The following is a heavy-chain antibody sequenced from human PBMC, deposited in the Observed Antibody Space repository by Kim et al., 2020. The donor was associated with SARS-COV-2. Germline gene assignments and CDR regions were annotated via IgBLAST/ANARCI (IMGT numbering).Heavy chain of an antibody. CDR3: ARGSYYGYNWFDP. J-gene: IGHJ5*02. CDR2: ISAYNGNT. CDR1: GFTFTSYG. V-gene: IGHV1-18*01. Sequence: ASVKVSCKASGFTFTSYGITWVRQAPGQGLEWMGWISAYNGNTNYAQKLQGRVSMTTDTSTSTAYMELRSLRSDDTAVYYCARGSYYGYNWFDPWGQGTLVTVSS. D-gene: IGHD1-26*01.